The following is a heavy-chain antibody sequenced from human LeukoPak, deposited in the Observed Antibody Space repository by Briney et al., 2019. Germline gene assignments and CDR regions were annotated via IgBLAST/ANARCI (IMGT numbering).Heavy chain of an antibody. D-gene: IGHD3-16*01. CDR1: GFTFSDYY. CDR3: ARERGTATDH. J-gene: IGHJ4*02. CDR2: ISSSSSYI. V-gene: IGHV3-11*06. Sequence: GGSLRLSCAASGFTFSDYYMSWIRQAPGKGLEWVSSISSSSSYIYYADSVKGRFTISRDNAKNSLYLRMNSLRAEDTAVYYCARERGTATDHWGQGTLVNVAS.